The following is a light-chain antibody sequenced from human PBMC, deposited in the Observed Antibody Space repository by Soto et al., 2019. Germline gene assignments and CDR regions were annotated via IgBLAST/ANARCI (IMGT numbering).Light chain of an antibody. Sequence: EIVLTQSPATLSVSPGERATLSCRASQSISNNLAWYQQKPGQAPRLLIHGASTRTTGIPARFSGGGSGTAFTLPITTLHYEDFAVSYSQQYNNWPRTFGQGTRVEIK. J-gene: IGKJ1*01. CDR3: QQYNNWPRT. V-gene: IGKV3-15*01. CDR2: GAS. CDR1: QSISNN.